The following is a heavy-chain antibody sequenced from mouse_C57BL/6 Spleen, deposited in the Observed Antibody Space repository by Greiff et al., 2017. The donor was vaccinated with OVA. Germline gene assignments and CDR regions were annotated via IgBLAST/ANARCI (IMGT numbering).Heavy chain of an antibody. J-gene: IGHJ4*01. Sequence: VQRVESGPELVKPGASVKLSCKASGYTFTSYDINWVKQRPGQGLEWIGWIYPRDGSTKYNEKFKGKATLTVDTSSSTAYMELHSLTSEDSAVYFCARRDYYSNLYAMDYWGQGTSVTVSS. CDR3: ARRDYYSNLYAMDY. CDR2: IYPRDGST. CDR1: GYTFTSYD. V-gene: IGHV1-85*01. D-gene: IGHD2-5*01.